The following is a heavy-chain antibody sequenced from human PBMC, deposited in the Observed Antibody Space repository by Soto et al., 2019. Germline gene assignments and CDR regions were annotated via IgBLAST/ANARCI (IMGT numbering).Heavy chain of an antibody. CDR1: GFTFGNYG. Sequence: QVQLVESGGGVVQPGTSLRLSCAASGFTFGNYGMHWVRQPPGKGLEWISSILYEGSDKYYADSVKGRFTISRDGSKNTLYLQMDSLRPADTAVYYCAKWGEVSHNPGGNYYYGMDVWGQGTTVPVSS. V-gene: IGHV3-30*18. CDR2: ILYEGSDK. J-gene: IGHJ6*02. CDR3: AKWGEVSHNPGGNYYYGMDV. D-gene: IGHD3-16*01.